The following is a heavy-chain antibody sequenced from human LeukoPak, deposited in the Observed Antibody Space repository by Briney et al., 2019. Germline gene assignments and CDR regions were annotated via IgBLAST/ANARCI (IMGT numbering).Heavy chain of an antibody. CDR2: IYYSGST. CDR1: GGSISSYY. Sequence: PSETLSLTCTVSGGSISSYYWSWIRQPPGKGLEWIGYIYYSGSTNYNPSLKSRVTISVDTSKNQFSLKLSSVTAADTAVYYCAREGYAPNWFDPWGQGTLVTVSS. V-gene: IGHV4-59*01. D-gene: IGHD2-2*01. J-gene: IGHJ5*02. CDR3: AREGYAPNWFDP.